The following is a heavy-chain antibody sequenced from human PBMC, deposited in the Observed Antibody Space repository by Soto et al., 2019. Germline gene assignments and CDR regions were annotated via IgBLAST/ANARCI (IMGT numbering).Heavy chain of an antibody. CDR2: IYGDGST. D-gene: IGHD6-19*01. V-gene: IGHV3-53*04. Sequence: EVQLVESGGGLVQPGGSLTLSCAASVFTVSSNYMSWVRQAPGKGLEWVSVIYGDGSTYYADSVKGRFTISRHNSKNSLYLQMNSLRPEDTAVYYCASSQWLPNIFASWGQGTLFTVSS. CDR3: ASSQWLPNIFAS. J-gene: IGHJ5*02. CDR1: VFTVSSNY.